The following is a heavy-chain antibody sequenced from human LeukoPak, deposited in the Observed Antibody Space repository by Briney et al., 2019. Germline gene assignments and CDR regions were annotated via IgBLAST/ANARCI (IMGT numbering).Heavy chain of an antibody. J-gene: IGHJ4*02. V-gene: IGHV4-34*01. CDR2: IDHSGST. CDR3: ARRTSVTIPFGY. Sequence: PSETLSLTCAVYGGSFSGYYWSWIRQPPGKGLEWSGEIDHSGSTNYNPSLKSRVTISVDKSKNQFSLKLSSVTAADTAVYYCARRTSVTIPFGYWGQGTLVTVSS. D-gene: IGHD4-11*01. CDR1: GGSFSGYY.